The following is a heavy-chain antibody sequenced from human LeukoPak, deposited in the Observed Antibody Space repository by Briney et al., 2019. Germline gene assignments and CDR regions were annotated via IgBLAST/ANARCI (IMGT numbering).Heavy chain of an antibody. CDR1: GFTFSSYW. Sequence: GGSLRLSCAPSGFTFSSYWMHWGRQAPGKGLVWVSRINTDGSTITYADSVKGRFTISRDNAKNTLYLQMNSLRAEDTAVYFCARERKSSTSMDYWGQGTLVTVSS. CDR3: ARERKSSTSMDY. D-gene: IGHD2-2*01. V-gene: IGHV3-74*01. J-gene: IGHJ4*02. CDR2: INTDGSTI.